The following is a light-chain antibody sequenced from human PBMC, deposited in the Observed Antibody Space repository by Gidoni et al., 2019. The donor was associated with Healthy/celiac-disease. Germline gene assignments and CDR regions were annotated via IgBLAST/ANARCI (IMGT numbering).Light chain of an antibody. CDR3: SSYTSGSSDYV. J-gene: IGLJ1*01. CDR1: SSDVGGYNY. Sequence: QTALTQPASVSGSPGQSITISCTGTSSDVGGYNYVSWYQQHPGKAPKLMIYDVSDRPSGVSNRFSGSKSGNTASLTISGLQAEDEADYYCSSYTSGSSDYVFGTGTRATVL. CDR2: DVS. V-gene: IGLV2-14*01.